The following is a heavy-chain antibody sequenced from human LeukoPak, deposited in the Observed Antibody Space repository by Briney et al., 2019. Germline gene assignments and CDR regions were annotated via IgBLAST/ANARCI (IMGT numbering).Heavy chain of an antibody. Sequence: SETLSLTCAVSGYSISSGYYWGWIRQPPGKGLEWIGSIYHSGSTYYNPSLKSRVTISVDTSKNQFSLKPSSVTAADTAVYYCARDFWSLAGPLLWFGELFDYWGQGTLVTVSS. CDR1: GYSISSGYY. CDR3: ARDFWSLAGPLLWFGELFDY. J-gene: IGHJ4*02. D-gene: IGHD3-10*01. CDR2: IYHSGST. V-gene: IGHV4-38-2*02.